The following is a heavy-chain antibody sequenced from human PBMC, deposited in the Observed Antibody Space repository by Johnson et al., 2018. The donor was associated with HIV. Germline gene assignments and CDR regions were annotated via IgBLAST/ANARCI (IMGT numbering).Heavy chain of an antibody. Sequence: VQLVESGGGVVQPGRSLRLSCAASGFTFSSYWMHWVRQATGKGLVWVSRINSDGSSTSYADSVKGRFTISRDNAKNTLYLQMNSLRAEDTAVYYCARGKKQWLDEDAFDIWGQGTMVTVSS. J-gene: IGHJ3*02. D-gene: IGHD6-19*01. CDR1: GFTFSSYW. CDR2: INSDGSST. CDR3: ARGKKQWLDEDAFDI. V-gene: IGHV3-74*02.